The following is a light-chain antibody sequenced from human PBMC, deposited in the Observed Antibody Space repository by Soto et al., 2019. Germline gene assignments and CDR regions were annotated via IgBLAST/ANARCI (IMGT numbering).Light chain of an antibody. CDR2: DAS. CDR1: SSDFGSYNL. V-gene: IGLV2-23*01. Sequence: QSALTQPASVSGSPGQSITISCTGTSSDFGSYNLVSWYQQHPGKVPKLMIYDASKRPSGVSNRFSGSKSGNTASLTISGLQAEDEADYYCCSFTGSPWVIGGGTKLTVL. CDR3: CSFTGSPWV. J-gene: IGLJ3*02.